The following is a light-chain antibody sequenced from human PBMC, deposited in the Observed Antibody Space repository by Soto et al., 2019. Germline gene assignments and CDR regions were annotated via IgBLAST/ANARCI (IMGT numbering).Light chain of an antibody. CDR1: QSISSW. Sequence: IQMTQSPSTLSASVGDRVTITCRASQSISSWLAWYQQKPGKAPNLLIYRASSLESGVPSRFSGSGSGTEFTLTISSLQPDDFATYYCQQYKSFTWTVGQGTKVDTK. CDR3: QQYKSFTWT. CDR2: RAS. V-gene: IGKV1-5*03. J-gene: IGKJ1*01.